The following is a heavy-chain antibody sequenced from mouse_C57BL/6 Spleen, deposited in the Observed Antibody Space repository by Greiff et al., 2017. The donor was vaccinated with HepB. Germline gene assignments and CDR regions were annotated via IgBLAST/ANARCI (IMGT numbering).Heavy chain of an antibody. D-gene: IGHD1-1*01. V-gene: IGHV1-82*01. CDR3: ARKEGLDYGSSFDY. CDR2: IYPGDGDT. Sequence: VQLQQSGPELVKPGASVKISCKASGYAFSSYWMNWVKQRPGKGLEWIGRIYPGDGDTNYNGKFKGKATLTADKSSSTAYMQLSSLTSEDSAVYICARKEGLDYGSSFDYWGQGTTLTVSS. J-gene: IGHJ2*01. CDR1: GYAFSSYW.